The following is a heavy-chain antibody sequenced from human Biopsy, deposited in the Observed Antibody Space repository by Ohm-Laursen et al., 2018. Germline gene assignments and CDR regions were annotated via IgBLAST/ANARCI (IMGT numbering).Heavy chain of an antibody. CDR1: GGTFGNYG. D-gene: IGHD3-9*01. V-gene: IGHV1-69*06. Sequence: SVKVSCKAPGGTFGNYGVNWVRQAPGRGLEWLGGNIPILGTGNYAQKFQDRVTVAADTSTSTATMELRSLRSDDTAVYYCATKLTGYFHHWGQGTLVIVSS. CDR3: ATKLTGYFHH. J-gene: IGHJ1*01. CDR2: NIPILGTG.